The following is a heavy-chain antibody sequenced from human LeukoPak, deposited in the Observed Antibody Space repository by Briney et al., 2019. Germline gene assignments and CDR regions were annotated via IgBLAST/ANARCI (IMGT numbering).Heavy chain of an antibody. D-gene: IGHD3-16*01. Sequence: GGSLRLSCAASGFTFSSYSMNWVRQAPGKGLEWVSSISSSSSYIYYADSVTGRFSISRDNARNSLSLQMNSLRVEDTAVYYCVRGAGVGSYVPFDLWGQGTRVTVSS. CDR3: VRGAGVGSYVPFDL. CDR1: GFTFSSYS. J-gene: IGHJ4*02. V-gene: IGHV3-21*01. CDR2: ISSSSSYI.